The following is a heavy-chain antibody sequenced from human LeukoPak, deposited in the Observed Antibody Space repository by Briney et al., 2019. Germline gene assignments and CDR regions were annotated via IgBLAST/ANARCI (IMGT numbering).Heavy chain of an antibody. V-gene: IGHV4-34*01. CDR2: INHSGST. J-gene: IGHJ3*02. D-gene: IGHD3-3*01. Sequence: SETLSLTCAVYGGSFSGYYWSWIRQPPGKGLEWIGEINHSGSTNYNPSLKSRVTISVDTSKNQFSLKLSSVTAADTAVYYCARQIITISIWGQGTMVTVSS. CDR1: GGSFSGYY. CDR3: ARQIITISI.